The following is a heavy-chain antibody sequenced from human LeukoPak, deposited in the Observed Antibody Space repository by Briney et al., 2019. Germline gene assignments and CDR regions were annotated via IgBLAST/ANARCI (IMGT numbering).Heavy chain of an antibody. Sequence: SVKVSCKASGGTFSSYAISWVRQAPGQGLEWMGGIIPIFGAANYAQKFQGRVTITTDESTSTAYMELSSLRSEDTAVYYCASPPEMATKMNSLQLKYWGQGTLVTVSS. J-gene: IGHJ4*02. CDR1: GGTFSSYA. V-gene: IGHV1-69*05. CDR3: ASPPEMATKMNSLQLKY. D-gene: IGHD5-24*01. CDR2: IIPIFGAA.